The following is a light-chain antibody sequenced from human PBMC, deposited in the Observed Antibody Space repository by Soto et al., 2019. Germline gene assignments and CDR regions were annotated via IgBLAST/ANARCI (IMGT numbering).Light chain of an antibody. CDR1: YAISSS. CDR3: QQLSHYPYT. J-gene: IGKJ2*01. V-gene: IGKV1-9*01. CDR2: DSS. Sequence: DIQLTQSPSFLSASVAARVTISCRASYAISSSLAWYQQEPGKPPKLLIYDSSTLQTGVPSRFTGSGSGRKFTLTISGLQFGDFATYFCQQLSHYPYTFGQGTKLEI.